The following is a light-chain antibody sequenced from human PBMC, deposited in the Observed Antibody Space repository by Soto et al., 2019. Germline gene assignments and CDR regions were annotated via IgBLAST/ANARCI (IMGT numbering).Light chain of an antibody. CDR1: QNVGSQ. CDR3: QQYDSSRT. CDR2: GAS. J-gene: IGKJ1*01. V-gene: IGKV3-20*01. Sequence: EIVLTQSPVSLSLSPGERATLSFRASQNVGSQLAWFQQKPGQAPRLLIYGASSRATGIPDRFSGSGSGTDFTLTISRLEPEDFAVYYCQQYDSSRTFGQGTKVDIK.